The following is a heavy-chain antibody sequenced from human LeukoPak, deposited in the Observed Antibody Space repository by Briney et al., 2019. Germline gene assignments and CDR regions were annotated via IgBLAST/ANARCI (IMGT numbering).Heavy chain of an antibody. Sequence: PGGSLRLSSAASGFTFSSYGMSWVRQAPGKGLEWVSDISGSSGSTYYAHSVKGRFTISRDNSKNTLYLLMNSLRAEDTAVYYCASGGWSSGWSDYWGQGTLVTVSS. CDR1: GFTFSSYG. V-gene: IGHV3-23*01. J-gene: IGHJ4*02. CDR2: ISGSSGST. CDR3: ASGGWSSGWSDY. D-gene: IGHD6-19*01.